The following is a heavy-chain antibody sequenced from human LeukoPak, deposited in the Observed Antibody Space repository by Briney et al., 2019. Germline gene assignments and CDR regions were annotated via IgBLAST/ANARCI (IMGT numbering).Heavy chain of an antibody. CDR2: ISSSSSYI. V-gene: IGHV3-21*01. D-gene: IGHD6-6*01. Sequence: GGSLRLSCAASGFTFSSYSMNWVRQAPGKGLEWVSSISSSSSYIYYADSVKGRFTISRDNAKNSLYLQMNSLRAEDTAVYYCARAAQGIAARPYYFDYWGQGTLVTVSS. CDR3: ARAAQGIAARPYYFDY. J-gene: IGHJ4*02. CDR1: GFTFSSYS.